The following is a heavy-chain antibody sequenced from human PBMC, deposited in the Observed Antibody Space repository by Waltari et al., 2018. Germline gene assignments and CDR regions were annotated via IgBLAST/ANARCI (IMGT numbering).Heavy chain of an antibody. CDR1: GFTVSSNY. Sequence: EVQLVESGGGLIQPGGSLRLSCAASGFTVSSNYMRWVRQAPGKGLEWVSLIYSGGNTYYADSVKGRFTISRDNSKNTIYLQMNSLTAEDTAVYYCARDITVFGVVIRRYFDLWGRGTLVTVSS. V-gene: IGHV3-53*01. CDR2: IYSGGNT. CDR3: ARDITVFGVVIRRYFDL. D-gene: IGHD3-3*01. J-gene: IGHJ2*01.